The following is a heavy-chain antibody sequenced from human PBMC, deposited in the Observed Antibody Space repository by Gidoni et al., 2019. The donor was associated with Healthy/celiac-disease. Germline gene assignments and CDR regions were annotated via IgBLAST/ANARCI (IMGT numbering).Heavy chain of an antibody. Sequence: QVQLQESGPGLVKPSETLSLTCTVSGGSISSYYWSWIRQPPGKGLEWIGYIYYSGRTNYNPARKSRVTISVDTSKNQFSLKLSSVTAADTAVYYCARGIMITFGGVIGPQPFDYWGQGTLVTVSS. V-gene: IGHV4-59*01. D-gene: IGHD3-16*02. CDR3: ARGIMITFGGVIGPQPFDY. CDR1: GGSISSYY. J-gene: IGHJ4*02. CDR2: IYYSGRT.